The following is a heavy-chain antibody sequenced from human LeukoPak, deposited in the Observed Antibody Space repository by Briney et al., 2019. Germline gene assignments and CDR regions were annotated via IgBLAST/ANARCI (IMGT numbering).Heavy chain of an antibody. CDR3: AIGLSIVLMGFDY. Sequence: LSETLSLTCAVYGGSFSGYYWSWIRQPPGKGLEWIGEINHSGSTNYNPSLKSRVTISVDTSKNQFSLKLSSVTAADTAVYYCAIGLSIVLMGFDYWGQGTLVTVSS. CDR1: GGSFSGYY. J-gene: IGHJ4*02. CDR2: INHSGST. V-gene: IGHV4-34*01. D-gene: IGHD2-8*01.